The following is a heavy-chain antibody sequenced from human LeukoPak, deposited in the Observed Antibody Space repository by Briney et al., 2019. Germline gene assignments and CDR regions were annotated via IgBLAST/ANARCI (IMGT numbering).Heavy chain of an antibody. J-gene: IGHJ4*02. CDR2: ISGSGGST. Sequence: PGGSLRLSCAASGFTFSSYAMSWVRQAPGKGLEWVSAISGSGGSTYYADSVKGRFTISRDNSKNTLYLQVNSLRAEDTAVYYCAKEHKQILRYYYDSSGYYWGQGTLVTVSS. D-gene: IGHD3-22*01. CDR3: AKEHKQILRYYYDSSGYY. V-gene: IGHV3-23*01. CDR1: GFTFSSYA.